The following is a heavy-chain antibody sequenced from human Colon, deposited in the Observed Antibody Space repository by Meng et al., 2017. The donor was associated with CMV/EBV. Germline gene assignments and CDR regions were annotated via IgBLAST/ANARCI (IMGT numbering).Heavy chain of an antibody. CDR2: VRYDGSDE. V-gene: IGHV3-30*02. Sequence: GESLKISCAASGFLFNEFGMHWVRQAPGKGLEWVAFVRYDGSDEYYADSVKGRFTISRDNSMKTLYLQMNSLRAADTAVYYCAKFLSHYFDDWGQGTLVTVSS. D-gene: IGHD2/OR15-2a*01. J-gene: IGHJ4*02. CDR1: GFLFNEFG. CDR3: AKFLSHYFDD.